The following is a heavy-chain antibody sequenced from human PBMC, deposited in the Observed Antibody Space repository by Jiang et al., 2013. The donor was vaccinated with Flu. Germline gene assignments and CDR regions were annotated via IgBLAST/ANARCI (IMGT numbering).Heavy chain of an antibody. CDR1: GFTFTLFH. V-gene: IGHV1-46*01. Sequence: CKASGFTFTLFHIHWVRQAPGQGPEWMEWXPSDGSATSSHKFQDRLTLTRDTSSTTVYMQLSRLTPEDTAVYYCARVTAVRFGEDLRYWGQGSLVTVSS. J-gene: IGHJ4*02. CDR2: XPSDGSA. D-gene: IGHD3-10*01. CDR3: ARVTAVRFGEDLRY.